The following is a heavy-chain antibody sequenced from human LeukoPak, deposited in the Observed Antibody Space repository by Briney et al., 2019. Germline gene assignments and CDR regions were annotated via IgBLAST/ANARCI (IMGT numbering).Heavy chain of an antibody. J-gene: IGHJ3*02. CDR3: ARRGSSSSLGGVAFDI. CDR1: GYTFTGYY. Sequence: ASVKVSCKASGYTFTGYYMHWVRQAPGQGLEWMGWINPNSGGTNYAQKFQGRVTMTRDTSISTAYMELSRLRSDDTAVYYCARRGSSSSLGGVAFDIWGQGTMVTVSS. CDR2: INPNSGGT. D-gene: IGHD6-6*01. V-gene: IGHV1-2*02.